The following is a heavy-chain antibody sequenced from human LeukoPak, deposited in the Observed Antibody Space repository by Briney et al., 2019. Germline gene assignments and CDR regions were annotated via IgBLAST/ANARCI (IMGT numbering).Heavy chain of an antibody. CDR3: ARGYGFLTGYYAIDY. CDR1: GYTFTGYY. D-gene: IGHD3/OR15-3a*01. Sequence: ASVKVSCKASGYTFTGYYMHWVRQATGQGLEWMGWMNPNSGNTGYAQKFQGRVTMTRNTSISTAYMELSSLRSEDTAVYYCARGYGFLTGYYAIDYWGQGTLVTVSS. J-gene: IGHJ4*02. CDR2: MNPNSGNT. V-gene: IGHV1-8*02.